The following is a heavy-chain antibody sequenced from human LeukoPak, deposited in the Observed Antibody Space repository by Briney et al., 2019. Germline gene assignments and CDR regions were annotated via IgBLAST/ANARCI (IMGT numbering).Heavy chain of an antibody. CDR3: AKDYRIGYSDHFDY. D-gene: IGHD2-21*01. Sequence: GGSLRLSCVGSGFTFSSHAMSWVRQAPEKGLEWVSGIYESGQTTHYADSVKGRFSISRDNSKNTLYLQVDSLRGEGTAIYYCAKDYRIGYSDHFDYWGQGALVTVSS. CDR2: IYESGQTT. CDR1: GFTFSSHA. V-gene: IGHV3-23*01. J-gene: IGHJ4*02.